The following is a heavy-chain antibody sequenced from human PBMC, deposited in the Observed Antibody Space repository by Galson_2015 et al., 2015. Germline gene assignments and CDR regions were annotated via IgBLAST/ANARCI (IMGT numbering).Heavy chain of an antibody. CDR1: GGSISSSYC. J-gene: IGHJ2*01. CDR3: ARTADYGDPYWYFDL. CDR2: IHHSGST. V-gene: IGHV4-4*01. Sequence: ETLSLTCAVSGGSISSSYCWNWVRQPPGRGLEWIGQIHHSGSTNYNPSLKGRVTISVDKSKNQFTLRLSSVTAADTALYFCARTADYGDPYWYFDLWGRGILVTVSS. D-gene: IGHD4-17*01.